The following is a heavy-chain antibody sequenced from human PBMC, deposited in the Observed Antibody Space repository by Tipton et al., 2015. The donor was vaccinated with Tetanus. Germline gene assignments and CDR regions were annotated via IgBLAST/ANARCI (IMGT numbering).Heavy chain of an antibody. CDR2: ILYGGST. D-gene: IGHD3-3*01. CDR3: ARIHDFRSGYFDF. CDR1: GGSVSSGSYY. J-gene: IGHJ4*02. V-gene: IGHV4-61*01. Sequence: LRLSCTVSGGSVSSGSYYWAWIRQPPGKGLEYIGYILYGGSTHYSPSLKSRVTVSADPSKNQFSLKLSSVTAADTAVYYCARIHDFRSGYFDFWGQGTLVTVSS.